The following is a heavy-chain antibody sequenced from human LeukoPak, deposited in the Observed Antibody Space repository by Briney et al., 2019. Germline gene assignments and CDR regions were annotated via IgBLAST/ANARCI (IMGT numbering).Heavy chain of an antibody. D-gene: IGHD3-10*01. J-gene: IGHJ3*02. Sequence: GSLRLSCVGSGFTFRSHAMSWVRQAPEKGLEFVSGIYENGGTTYYADSVKGRFTISRDNSKNTLYLQMNSLRAEDTAVYCCARAPITMGGTFDIWGQGTMVTVSS. CDR2: IYENGGTT. CDR3: ARAPITMGGTFDI. CDR1: GFTFRSHA. V-gene: IGHV3-23*01.